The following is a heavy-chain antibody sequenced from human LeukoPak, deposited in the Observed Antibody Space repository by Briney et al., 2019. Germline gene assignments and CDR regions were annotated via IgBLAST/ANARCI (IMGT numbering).Heavy chain of an antibody. CDR2: MNPNSGNT. J-gene: IGHJ3*02. D-gene: IGHD3-16*01. CDR1: GYTFTSNG. CDR3: ARAVGYGVMEDAFDI. V-gene: IGHV1-8*03. Sequence: ASVKVSCKASGYTFTSNGISWVRQAPGQGLEWMGWMNPNSGNTGYAQKFQGRVTITRNTSISTAYMELSSLRSEDTAVYYCARAVGYGVMEDAFDIWGQGTMVTVSS.